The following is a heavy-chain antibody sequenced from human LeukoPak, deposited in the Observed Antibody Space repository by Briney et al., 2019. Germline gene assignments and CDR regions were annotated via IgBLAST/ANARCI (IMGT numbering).Heavy chain of an antibody. J-gene: IGHJ4*02. CDR2: ISSSSSTI. Sequence: GGSLRLSCAASGFTFSSYSMNWVRQAPGKGLEWVSYISSSSSTIYYADSVKGRFTISRDNAKNSLYLQMNSLRAEDTAVYYCASLLTTLRHWGQGTLVTVSS. CDR3: ASLLTTLRH. D-gene: IGHD4-11*01. V-gene: IGHV3-48*01. CDR1: GFTFSSYS.